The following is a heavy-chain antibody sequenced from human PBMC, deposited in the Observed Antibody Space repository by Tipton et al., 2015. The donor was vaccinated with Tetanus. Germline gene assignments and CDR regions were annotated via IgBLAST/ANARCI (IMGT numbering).Heavy chain of an antibody. V-gene: IGHV3-48*03. CDR1: GVTISSYE. Sequence: SLRLSCVASGVTISSYEVNWVRQAPGKGLEWLSYISSSETGTVIYYADSVKGRFTTSRDSAKNSVYLQMTSLRVEDTALYYCARRRVAMSGHYGMDVWGQGTTVTVSS. D-gene: IGHD3-10*01. J-gene: IGHJ6*02. CDR3: ARRRVAMSGHYGMDV. CDR2: ISSSETGTVI.